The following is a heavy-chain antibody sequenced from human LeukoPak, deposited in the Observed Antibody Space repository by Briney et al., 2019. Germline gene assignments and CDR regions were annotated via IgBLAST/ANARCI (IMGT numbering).Heavy chain of an antibody. J-gene: IGHJ4*02. D-gene: IGHD6-13*01. Sequence: GGSLRLSCAASGFTFSRYWMHWVRQAPGKGLEWVSRINTDGSSTNYADSVKGRFTISRDNAKNSLCLQMNSLRDEDTAVYYCADSDSSSWYLGYWGQGTLVTVSS. CDR1: GFTFSRYW. CDR3: ADSDSSSWYLGY. V-gene: IGHV3-74*01. CDR2: INTDGSST.